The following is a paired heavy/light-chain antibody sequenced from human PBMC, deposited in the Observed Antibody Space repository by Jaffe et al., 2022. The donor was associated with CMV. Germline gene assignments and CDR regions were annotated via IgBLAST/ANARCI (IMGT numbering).Light chain of an antibody. J-gene: IGLJ2*01. Sequence: SSDLTQDPAVSVALGQTVRITCQGDSLRTYYASWYQQKPGQAPVLVMYAENNRPSGIPDRFSGSISDNTASLTITGALAEDEADYYCYSRDSSDNHLVFGGGTKLTVL. CDR2: AEN. V-gene: IGLV3-19*01. CDR1: SLRTYY. CDR3: YSRDSSDNHLV.
Heavy chain of an antibody. CDR2: INHSGSA. J-gene: IGHJ6*03. Sequence: QVQLQQWGAGLLKPSETLSLTCGVRGGSFSGYDWTWVRQPPGKGLEWIGEINHSGSANYSPSLKSRVTISVDTAKNQFSLKLTSVTAADTAVYYCARGLKVYRYGRGAGYYYYMDVWGKGTTLTVSS. CDR1: GGSFSGYD. V-gene: IGHV4-34*01. CDR3: ARGLKVYRYGRGAGYYYYMDV. D-gene: IGHD5-18*01.